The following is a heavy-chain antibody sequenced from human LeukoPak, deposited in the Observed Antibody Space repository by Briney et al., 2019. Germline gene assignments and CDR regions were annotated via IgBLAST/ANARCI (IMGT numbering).Heavy chain of an antibody. CDR3: AKGGGIHANYDYVWGSSIYYFDY. Sequence: GGSPRLSCAASGFTFSSYGMSWVRQAPGKGLEWVSAISGSGGSTYYADSVKGRFTISRDNSKNTLYLQMNSLRAEDTAVYYCAKGGGIHANYDYVWGSSIYYFDYWGQGTLVTVSS. CDR2: ISGSGGST. D-gene: IGHD3-16*01. J-gene: IGHJ4*02. CDR1: GFTFSSYG. V-gene: IGHV3-23*01.